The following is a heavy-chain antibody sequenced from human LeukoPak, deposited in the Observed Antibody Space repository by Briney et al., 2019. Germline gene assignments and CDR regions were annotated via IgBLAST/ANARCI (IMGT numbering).Heavy chain of an antibody. J-gene: IGHJ3*02. CDR3: ARDHYCSSTSCYQDGAFDI. CDR1: GFTVSSNY. V-gene: IGHV3-66*01. D-gene: IGHD2-2*01. CDR2: IYSGGST. Sequence: GGSLRLSCAASGFTVSSNYMSWVRQAPGKGLEWVSVIYSGGSTYYADSVKGRFTISRDNSKNTLYLQMNSLRAEDTAVYYCARDHYCSSTSCYQDGAFDIWGQGTMVTVS.